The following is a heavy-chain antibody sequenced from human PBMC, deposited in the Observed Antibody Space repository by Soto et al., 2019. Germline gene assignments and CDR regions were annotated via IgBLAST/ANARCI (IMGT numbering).Heavy chain of an antibody. J-gene: IGHJ6*02. V-gene: IGHV4-34*01. D-gene: IGHD3-22*01. CDR3: ARCQYNENIGFYTNRYYYGVDV. CDR2: VNHSGST. CDR1: GGSFSGYY. Sequence: SETLSLTXGVYGGSFSGYYWTWIRQPPGAGLEWIGEVNHSGSTNYNPLLKSRVTISVDTSKNQFSLRLTSITAADRAVYFCARCQYNENIGFYTNRYYYGVDVWGQGTTVTVSS.